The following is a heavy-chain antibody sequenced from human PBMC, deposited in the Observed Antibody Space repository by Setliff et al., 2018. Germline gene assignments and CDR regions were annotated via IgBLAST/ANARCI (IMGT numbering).Heavy chain of an antibody. CDR2: IYYSGST. V-gene: IGHV4-59*08. CDR3: VRMSGFLYIDV. J-gene: IGHJ6*03. Sequence: PSETLSLTCTVSGGSISTYYWSWNRQPPGKGLEWIGYIYYSGSTNYNPSRKSRVTISVDTSKNQFSLKLSSVTAADTAVYYCVRMSGFLYIDVWDKGTTVTVSS. D-gene: IGHD3-3*01. CDR1: GGSISTYY.